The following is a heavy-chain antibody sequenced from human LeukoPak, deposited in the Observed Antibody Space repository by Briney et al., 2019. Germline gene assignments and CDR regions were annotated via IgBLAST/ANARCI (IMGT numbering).Heavy chain of an antibody. CDR1: GGSFSGYC. V-gene: IGHV4-34*01. CDR2: INHSGST. D-gene: IGHD3-10*01. J-gene: IGHJ5*02. Sequence: SETLSLTCAASGGSFSGYCWSWIRQPPGKGLEWIGEINHSGSTNYNPSLKSRVTISVDTSKNQFSLKLSSVTAADTAVYCCARGPAMVRGVNWFDPWGQGTLVTVSS. CDR3: ARGPAMVRGVNWFDP.